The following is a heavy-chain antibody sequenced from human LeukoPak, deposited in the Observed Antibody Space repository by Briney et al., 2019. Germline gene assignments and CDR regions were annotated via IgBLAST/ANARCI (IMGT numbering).Heavy chain of an antibody. Sequence: GGSLRLSCAASGFTFSSYAMSWVRRAPGKGLEWVSAISGSGGSTYYADSVKGRFTISRDNSKNTLYLQMNSLRAEDTAVYYCARIGFYDILTGYHFDYWGQGTLVTVSS. J-gene: IGHJ4*02. CDR1: GFTFSSYA. CDR2: ISGSGGST. V-gene: IGHV3-23*01. D-gene: IGHD3-9*01. CDR3: ARIGFYDILTGYHFDY.